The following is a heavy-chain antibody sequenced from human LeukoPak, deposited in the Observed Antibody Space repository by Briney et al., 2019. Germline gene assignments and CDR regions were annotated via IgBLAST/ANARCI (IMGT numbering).Heavy chain of an antibody. V-gene: IGHV4-39*01. CDR1: GGSVSNSTFY. J-gene: IGHJ4*02. Sequence: PSETLSLTCTVSGGSVSNSTFYWGWIRQPPGEGLEWVGSIYYSGNTYYTPSLKSRVNRSVDTSKNQFSLHLNSVTAADTAVYYCARHCRMATINLSYWGQGTLVTVSS. CDR3: ARHCRMATINLSY. D-gene: IGHD5-24*01. CDR2: IYYSGNT.